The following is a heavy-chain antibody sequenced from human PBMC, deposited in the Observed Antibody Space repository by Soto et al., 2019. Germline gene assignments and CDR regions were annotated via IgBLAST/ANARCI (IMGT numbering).Heavy chain of an antibody. D-gene: IGHD3-10*01. CDR3: VRRGLYASGSYEWLD. V-gene: IGHV4-39*01. CDR2: ICYSGST. Sequence: QVQLQESGPGPVKPSETLSLTCTVSGVSITNSNYCWAWIRQAPGKGLEWIGTICYSGSTYYKSSLKSRVPMSVDSPRNQYSLNLSSVTAADTAVYCCVRRGLYASGSYEWLDWGQGTLVTVSS. CDR1: GVSITNSNYC. J-gene: IGHJ4*02.